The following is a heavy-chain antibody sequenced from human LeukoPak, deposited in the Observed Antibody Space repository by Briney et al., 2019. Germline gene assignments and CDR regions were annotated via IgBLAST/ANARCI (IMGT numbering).Heavy chain of an antibody. Sequence: GGSLRLSCAASGFTFSSYAMSWVRQAPGKGLEWVSAISGSCGSTFYADSVKGRFTISRDNSKNTLYLQMNSLRAEDTAVYYCASSPHYDILTGSSTWGQGTLVTVSS. V-gene: IGHV3-23*01. CDR2: ISGSCGST. CDR1: GFTFSSYA. J-gene: IGHJ4*02. CDR3: ASSPHYDILTGSST. D-gene: IGHD3-9*01.